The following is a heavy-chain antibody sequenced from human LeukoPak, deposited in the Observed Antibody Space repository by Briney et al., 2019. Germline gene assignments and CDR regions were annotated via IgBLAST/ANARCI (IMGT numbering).Heavy chain of an antibody. CDR1: GGSISSSSYY. CDR2: IYYSGST. D-gene: IGHD3-3*01. J-gene: IGHJ4*02. V-gene: IGHV4-39*01. Sequence: PSETLSLTCTVSGGSISSSSYYWGWIRQPPGKGLEWIGNIYYSGSTYYNPSLKSRVTISVDTSNNQFSLKVSSVTAADTAVYYCARPAEIGVGVDYWGQGTLVTVSS. CDR3: ARPAEIGVGVDY.